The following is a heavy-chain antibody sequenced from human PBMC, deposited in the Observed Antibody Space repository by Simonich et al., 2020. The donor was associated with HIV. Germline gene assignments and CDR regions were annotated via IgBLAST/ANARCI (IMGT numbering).Heavy chain of an antibody. V-gene: IGHV3-21*01. Sequence: EVQLVESGGGLVKPGGSLRLSCAASGFTFSSYSMNWVRQAPGKGLEWVSSISSSSSYIYYEDSVKGRFTISRDNAKNSLYLQMNSLRAEDTAVYYCARVGRKGSSTSCSDYWGQGTLVTVSS. J-gene: IGHJ4*02. CDR1: GFTFSSYS. CDR2: ISSSSSYI. CDR3: ARVGRKGSSTSCSDY. D-gene: IGHD2-2*01.